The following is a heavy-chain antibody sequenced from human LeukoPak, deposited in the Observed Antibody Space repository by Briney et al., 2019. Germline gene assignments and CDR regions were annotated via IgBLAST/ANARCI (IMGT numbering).Heavy chain of an antibody. CDR2: IKSKTDGGTT. J-gene: IGHJ1*01. CDR3: AKDTGSSGWYAEYFQH. CDR1: GFTFSNAW. D-gene: IGHD6-19*01. V-gene: IGHV3-15*01. Sequence: GGSLRLSCAASGFTFSNAWRSWVRQAPGKGREWVGRIKSKTDGGTTDYAAPVKGRFTISRDDSKNTLYLQMNSLRAEDTAVYYCAKDTGSSGWYAEYFQHWGQGTLVTVSS.